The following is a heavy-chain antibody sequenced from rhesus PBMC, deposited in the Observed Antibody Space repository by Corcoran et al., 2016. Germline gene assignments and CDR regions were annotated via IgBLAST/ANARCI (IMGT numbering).Heavy chain of an antibody. Sequence: QVQLQESGPGLVKPSETLSLTCAVSGGSFSSYWWGWIRQPPGKGLEWSGSLYGSRGSTEYTPTTKRRATISRGTSKNQCSLNLSSGTDADTAVYYCARVLYLYYDSGDYTGYYFDYWGQGVLVTVSS. J-gene: IGHJ4*01. D-gene: IGHD3-28*01. CDR3: ARVLYLYYDSGDYTGYYFDY. CDR1: GGSFSSYW. CDR2: LYGSRGST. V-gene: IGHV4-160*01.